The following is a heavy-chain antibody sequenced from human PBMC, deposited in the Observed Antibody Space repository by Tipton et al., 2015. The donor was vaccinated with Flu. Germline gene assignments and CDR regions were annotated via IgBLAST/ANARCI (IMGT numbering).Heavy chain of an antibody. V-gene: IGHV3-48*03. J-gene: IGHJ6*02. CDR1: GFTFSSYE. CDR2: ISSSGSTI. D-gene: IGHD3-10*01. CDR3: ARLHYGSGCYYNVGFYYYYGMDV. Sequence: SLRLSCAASGFTFSSYEMNWVRQAPGKGLEWVSYISSSGSTIYYADSVKGRFTISRDNAKNSLYLQMNSLSAEDTAVYYCARLHYGSGCYYNVGFYYYYGMDVWGQGTTVTVSS.